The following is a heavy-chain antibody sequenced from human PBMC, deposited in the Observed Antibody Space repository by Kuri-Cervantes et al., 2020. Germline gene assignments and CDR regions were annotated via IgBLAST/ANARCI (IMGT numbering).Heavy chain of an antibody. Sequence: SVKVSCKASGGTFSSYAISWVRQAPGQGLEWMGGIIPIFGTANYAQKFQGRVAITTDESTSTAYMELSSLTSEDTAVYYCARDVIDQSGDSFILHYYMDVWGKGTTVTVSS. D-gene: IGHD3-9*01. V-gene: IGHV1-69*05. CDR2: IIPIFGTA. CDR1: GGTFSSYA. J-gene: IGHJ6*03. CDR3: ARDVIDQSGDSFILHYYMDV.